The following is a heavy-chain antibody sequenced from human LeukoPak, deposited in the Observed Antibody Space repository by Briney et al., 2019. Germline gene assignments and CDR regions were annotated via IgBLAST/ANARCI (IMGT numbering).Heavy chain of an antibody. J-gene: IGHJ2*01. Sequence: ASVKVSCKASGGTFSSYAISWVRQAPGQGLGWMGGIIPIFGTANYAQKFQGRVTITTDESTSTAYMELSSLRSEDTAVYYCARGGGYSYDWYFDLWGRGTLVTVSS. V-gene: IGHV1-69*05. D-gene: IGHD5-18*01. CDR3: ARGGGYSYDWYFDL. CDR1: GGTFSSYA. CDR2: IIPIFGTA.